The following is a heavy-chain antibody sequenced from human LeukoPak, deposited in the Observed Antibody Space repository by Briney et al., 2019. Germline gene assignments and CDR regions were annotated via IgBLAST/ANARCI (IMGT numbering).Heavy chain of an antibody. D-gene: IGHD3-10*01. CDR3: ARTGTLGNWFDP. CDR1: GFTFSNYA. J-gene: IGHJ5*02. CDR2: MSTGDMST. Sequence: GSLRLSCATSGFTFSNYAMTWVRQAPGKGLAWVSTMSTGDMSTFYADSVKGRFTISRDNAKNSLYLQMNSLRAEDTAVYYCARTGTLGNWFDPWGQGTLVTVSS. V-gene: IGHV3-21*01.